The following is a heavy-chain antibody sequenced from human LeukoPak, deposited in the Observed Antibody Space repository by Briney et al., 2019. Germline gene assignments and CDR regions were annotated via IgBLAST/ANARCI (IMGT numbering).Heavy chain of an antibody. Sequence: SVKVSCKASGFTFGTSAVQWVRQARGQRLEWIGWIVVGSVNTNYAQKFQERVTITRDMSTSTAYMELNSLRSEDTAVYYCAATLTVTTGSAYFGMDVWDQGTTVTVSS. CDR2: IVVGSVNT. D-gene: IGHD4-17*01. CDR3: AATLTVTTGSAYFGMDV. CDR1: GFTFGTSA. J-gene: IGHJ6*02. V-gene: IGHV1-58*01.